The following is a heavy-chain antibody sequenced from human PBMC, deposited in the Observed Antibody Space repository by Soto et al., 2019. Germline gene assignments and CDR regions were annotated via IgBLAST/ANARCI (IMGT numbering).Heavy chain of an antibody. CDR2: ISGAGGNT. CDR3: AKDPVPQLLPSWWFDP. J-gene: IGHJ5*02. V-gene: IGHV3-23*01. Sequence: EVQLLESGGGLVQPGGSLRLSCAASGFAFGAYAMTWVRQAPGKGLEWVSVISGAGGNTYYADSVKGRFTVSIDNSKNMLYLEMKSMRVEHTAIYYCAKDPVPQLLPSWWFDPWGQGTRVTVSS. CDR1: GFAFGAYA. D-gene: IGHD2-2*01.